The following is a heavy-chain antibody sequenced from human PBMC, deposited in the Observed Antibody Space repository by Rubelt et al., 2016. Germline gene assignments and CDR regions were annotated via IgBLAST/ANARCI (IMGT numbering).Heavy chain of an antibody. CDR2: INAGNGNK. J-gene: IGHJ5*02. V-gene: IGHV1-3*01. D-gene: IGHD6-13*01. Sequence: VQLVQSGAEVKKPGASVKVSCKASGYTFTSYAMHWMRQAPGQRLEGMGWINAGNGNKKYSQKFQGRVTITRATSASTAYMELSSLRSEDTAVYYCARMRGPYSSSGGEFDPWGQGTLVTVSS. CDR3: ARMRGPYSSSGGEFDP. CDR1: GYTFTSYA.